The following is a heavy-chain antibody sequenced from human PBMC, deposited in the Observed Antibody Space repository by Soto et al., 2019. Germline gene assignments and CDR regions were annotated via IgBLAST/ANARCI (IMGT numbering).Heavy chain of an antibody. CDR3: ANPQFADYDFWSGYIDY. Sequence: GGSLRLSCAASGFTFSSYAMSWVRQAPGKGLEWVSAISGSGGSTYYADSVKGRFTISRDNSKNTLYLQMNSLRAEDTAVYYCANPQFADYDFWSGYIDYWGQGTLVTVSS. CDR1: GFTFSSYA. D-gene: IGHD3-3*01. CDR2: ISGSGGST. V-gene: IGHV3-23*01. J-gene: IGHJ4*02.